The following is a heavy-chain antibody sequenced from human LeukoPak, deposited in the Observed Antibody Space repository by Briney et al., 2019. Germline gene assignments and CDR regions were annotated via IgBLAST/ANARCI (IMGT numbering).Heavy chain of an antibody. V-gene: IGHV4-39*01. Sequence: TTSETLSLTCSVSGGSISSVSHYWAWIRQTPGMQPEWIGSIYYTGITYYRPSLESRVTMSIDTSKHEFSLRLTSVTAADTAKYFCARGNNYANNWFDPWGLGTLVIVSS. CDR2: IYYTGIT. J-gene: IGHJ5*02. D-gene: IGHD2-8*01. CDR3: ARGNNYANNWFDP. CDR1: GGSISSVSHY.